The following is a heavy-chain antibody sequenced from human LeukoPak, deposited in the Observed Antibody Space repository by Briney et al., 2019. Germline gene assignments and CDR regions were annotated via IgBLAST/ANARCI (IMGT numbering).Heavy chain of an antibody. J-gene: IGHJ4*02. CDR3: ARARGYTGYELDY. CDR2: IYDSGST. CDR1: GGSISRYY. Sequence: PSETLSLTCTVSGGSISRYYWSWIRQPPGKGLEWIGYIYDSGSTNYNPSLNSRVTISVDTSQNQFSLKLTSVTAADTAVYYCARARGYTGYELDYWGRGTLVTVSS. V-gene: IGHV4-59*01. D-gene: IGHD5-12*01.